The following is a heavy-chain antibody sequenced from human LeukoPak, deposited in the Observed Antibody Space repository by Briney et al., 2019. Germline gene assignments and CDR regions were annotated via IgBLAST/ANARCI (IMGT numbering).Heavy chain of an antibody. J-gene: IGHJ4*02. CDR3: ARWNGDFDDY. D-gene: IGHD4-17*01. CDR1: GYTFIGYY. V-gene: IGHV1-2*02. CDR2: ISPNRGDT. Sequence: ASVKVSCKASGYTFIGYYMHWVRRAPGQGLEWMGWISPNRGDTNYAQKFQGRVTMTRDTSISTAYMELSSLTSDDTAVYYCARWNGDFDDYWGQGTLVTVSS.